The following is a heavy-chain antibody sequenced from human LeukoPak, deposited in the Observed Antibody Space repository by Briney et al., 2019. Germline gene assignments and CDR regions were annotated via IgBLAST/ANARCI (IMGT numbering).Heavy chain of an antibody. Sequence: PGGSLRLSCAASGFTLSSYEMNWVRQAPGKGLEWVSYISSSGSTIYYADSVKGRFTISRDNAKNSLYLQMNSLRAEDTAVYYCARGERWLTIPGIDYWGQGTLVTVSS. J-gene: IGHJ4*02. D-gene: IGHD5-24*01. CDR3: ARGERWLTIPGIDY. CDR1: GFTLSSYE. V-gene: IGHV3-48*03. CDR2: ISSSGSTI.